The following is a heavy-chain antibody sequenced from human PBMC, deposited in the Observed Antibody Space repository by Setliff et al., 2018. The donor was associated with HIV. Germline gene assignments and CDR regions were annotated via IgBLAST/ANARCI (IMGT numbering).Heavy chain of an antibody. CDR3: ASRVPAARHFDY. CDR2: IYHSGST. CDR1: RDSINGHW. Sequence: SETLSLTCTVSRDSINGHWWSWVRQPPGKELEWIGEIYHSGSTNYNPSLKSRVTISLDRFKNQFSLKLASVTAADTAVYYCASRVPAARHFDYWGQGTLVTVSS. V-gene: IGHV4-4*02. D-gene: IGHD2-2*01. J-gene: IGHJ4*02.